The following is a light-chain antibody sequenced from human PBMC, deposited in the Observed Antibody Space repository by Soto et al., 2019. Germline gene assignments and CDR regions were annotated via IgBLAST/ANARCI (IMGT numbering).Light chain of an antibody. V-gene: IGLV2-14*01. J-gene: IGLJ2*01. Sequence: QSALTQPASVSGSPGQSITISCTGTSSDVGGYNYVSWYQQRPGKAPKLMIYEVSNRPSGVSNRFSGSKSGNTASLTISGLQAEDEADYYCSSYRSSSTYVVFGGGTQLTVL. CDR1: SSDVGGYNY. CDR3: SSYRSSSTYVV. CDR2: EVS.